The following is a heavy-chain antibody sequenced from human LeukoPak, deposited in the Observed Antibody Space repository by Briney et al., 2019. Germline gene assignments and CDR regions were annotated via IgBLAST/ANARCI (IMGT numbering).Heavy chain of an antibody. J-gene: IGHJ4*02. CDR2: ISSSSSYI. D-gene: IGHD4-17*01. CDR3: ASGPASYYGDYEVY. Sequence: GGSLRLSCAASGFTFSSYSMNWVRQAPGKGLEWVSSISSSSSYIYYADSVKGRFTISRDNAKNSLYLQMNSLRAEDTAVYYCASGPASYYGDYEVYWGQGTLVTGSS. V-gene: IGHV3-21*01. CDR1: GFTFSSYS.